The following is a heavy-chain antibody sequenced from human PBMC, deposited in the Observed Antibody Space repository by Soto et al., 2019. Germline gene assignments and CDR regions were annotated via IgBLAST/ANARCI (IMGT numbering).Heavy chain of an antibody. D-gene: IGHD3-9*01. CDR1: GGSFSGYY. J-gene: IGHJ4*02. CDR3: ARQVETYYDILTGNFDY. Sequence: PSETLSLTCAVYGGSFSGYYWSWIRQPPGKGLEWIGEINHSGSTNYNPSLKGRVTISVDTSKNQFSLKLSSVTAADTAVYYCARQVETYYDILTGNFDYWGQGTLVTVSS. V-gene: IGHV4-34*01. CDR2: INHSGST.